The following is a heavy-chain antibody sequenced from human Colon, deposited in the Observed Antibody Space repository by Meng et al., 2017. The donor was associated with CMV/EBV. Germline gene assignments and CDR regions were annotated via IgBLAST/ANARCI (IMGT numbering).Heavy chain of an antibody. CDR1: GYSISSDYY. Sequence: SETLSLTCTVSGYSISSDYYWGYIRQPSGKGLEWIGSISHSGSTYYNPSLESRVTISVDTSKNQFSLNLRSLTAADTAVYYCARGYSSSWYYWGQGTLVTVSS. V-gene: IGHV4-38-2*02. CDR2: ISHSGST. CDR3: ARGYSSSWYY. J-gene: IGHJ4*02. D-gene: IGHD2-2*01.